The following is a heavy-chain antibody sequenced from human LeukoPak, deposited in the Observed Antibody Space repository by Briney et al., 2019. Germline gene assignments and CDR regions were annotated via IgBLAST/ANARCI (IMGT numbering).Heavy chain of an antibody. CDR1: GYTFTSYY. D-gene: IGHD7-27*01. V-gene: IGHV1-46*01. Sequence: GASVKVSCKASGYTFTSYYMHWVRQAPGQGLEWMGIINPSGGSTSYAQKFQGRVTMTRDTSTSTVYMELSSLRSEDTAVYYCASNDAGVYYYYYMDVWGKGTTVTVSS. CDR3: ASNDAGVYYYYYMDV. J-gene: IGHJ6*03. CDR2: INPSGGST.